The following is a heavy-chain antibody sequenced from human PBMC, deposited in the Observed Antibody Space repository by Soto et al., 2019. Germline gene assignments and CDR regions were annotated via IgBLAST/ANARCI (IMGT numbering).Heavy chain of an antibody. D-gene: IGHD4-4*01. Sequence: SETLSLTCAVYGGSFSGYYWTWIRQPPGTGLEWMGEINHSGSTNYNPSLKSRVTISVDTSKNQFSLKLTSVTAADTAVYYCVRADDYKSSCFDPWGQGTLVTVSS. CDR3: VRADDYKSSCFDP. V-gene: IGHV4-34*01. J-gene: IGHJ5*02. CDR1: GGSFSGYY. CDR2: INHSGST.